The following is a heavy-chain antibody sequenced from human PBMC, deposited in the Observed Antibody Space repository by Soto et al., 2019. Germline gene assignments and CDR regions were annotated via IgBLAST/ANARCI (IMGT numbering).Heavy chain of an antibody. CDR2: INPSGGST. CDR1: GYTFTSYY. CDR3: ARGTGYDTAMVTGTDY. D-gene: IGHD5-18*01. J-gene: IGHJ4*02. V-gene: IGHV1-46*03. Sequence: ASVKVSCKASGYTFTSYYMHWVRQAPGQGLEWMGIINPSGGSTSYAQKFQGRVTMTRDTSTSTVYMELSSLRSEDTAVYYCARGTGYDTAMVTGTDYWGQGTLVTVSS.